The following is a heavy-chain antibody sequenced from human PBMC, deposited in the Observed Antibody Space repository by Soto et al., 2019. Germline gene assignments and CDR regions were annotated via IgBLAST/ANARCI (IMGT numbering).Heavy chain of an antibody. D-gene: IGHD6-19*01. CDR3: ARVEAVAGLYNYHGLDV. V-gene: IGHV1-69*12. CDR1: GGTFSNYA. J-gene: IGHJ6*02. CDR2: IVPIFGTT. Sequence: QVQLVQSGAEVKKPGSSVKVSCKVSGGTFSNYAIDWVRLAPGHGLEWMGGIVPIFGTTYYTQKFQGRATIIADDSTTTASLEMSSLRSKNTAIYYCARVEAVAGLYNYHGLDVWGQGTAVTVSS.